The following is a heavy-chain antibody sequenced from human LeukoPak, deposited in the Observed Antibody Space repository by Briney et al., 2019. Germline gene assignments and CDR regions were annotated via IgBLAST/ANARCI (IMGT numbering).Heavy chain of an antibody. CDR3: ARDFPSFSAFFDY. D-gene: IGHD2/OR15-2a*01. CDR2: MNPNSGNT. J-gene: IGHJ4*02. V-gene: IGHV1-8*02. Sequence: ASVKVFCKASGYTFTSYDINWVRQATGQGLEWMGWMNPNSGNTGYAQKFQGRATMTTDTSTSTAYMELRSLRSDDTAVYYCARDFPSFSAFFDYWGQGTLVTVSS. CDR1: GYTFTSYD.